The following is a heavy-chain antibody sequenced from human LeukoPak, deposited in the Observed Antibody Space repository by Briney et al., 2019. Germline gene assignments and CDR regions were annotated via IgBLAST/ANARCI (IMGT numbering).Heavy chain of an antibody. D-gene: IGHD6-19*01. CDR3: ARVGASSGWYYFDY. J-gene: IGHJ4*02. CDR1: GFTFSSYA. V-gene: IGHV3-20*04. CDR2: INWNGGST. Sequence: GSLRLSCAASGFTFSSYAMSRVRQAPGKVLEWVSGINWNGGSTGYADSVKGRSTISRDNAKNSLYLQMNSLRAEDTALYYCARVGASSGWYYFDYWGQGTLVTVSS.